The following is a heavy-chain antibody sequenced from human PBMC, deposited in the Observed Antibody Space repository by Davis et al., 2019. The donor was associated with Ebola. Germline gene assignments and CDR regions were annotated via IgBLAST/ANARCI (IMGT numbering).Heavy chain of an antibody. D-gene: IGHD2-21*02. CDR1: GYTFTSYA. Sequence: ASVKVSCKASGYTFTSYAMHWVRQAPGQRLEWMGWINAGNGNTKYSQKFQGRVTITRDTSASTAYMELSSLRSEDTAVYYCARDYCGGDCYSDAFDIWGQGTMVTVSS. CDR2: INAGNGNT. J-gene: IGHJ3*02. CDR3: ARDYCGGDCYSDAFDI. V-gene: IGHV1-3*01.